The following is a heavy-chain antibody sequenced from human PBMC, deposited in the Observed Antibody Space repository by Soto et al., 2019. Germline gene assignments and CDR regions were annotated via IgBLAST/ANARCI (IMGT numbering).Heavy chain of an antibody. CDR2: INPSGGNI. J-gene: IGHJ4*02. V-gene: IGHV1-46*03. D-gene: IGHD2-2*01. CDR3: GRDGGYQRFDY. CDR1: GYTFTTYY. Sequence: QVQLVQSGAEVKKPGASVKVSCKASGYTFTTYYIHWVRQAPGQGLEWMGIINPSGGNITYAQKFQGRVTMTRDTSTSTVYMELSSLRSEDTAVYYCGRDGGYQRFDYWGQGGLVTVSP.